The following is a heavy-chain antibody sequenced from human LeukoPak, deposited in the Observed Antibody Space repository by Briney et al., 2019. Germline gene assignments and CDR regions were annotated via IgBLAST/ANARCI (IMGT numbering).Heavy chain of an antibody. Sequence: PGGSLRLSCAASGFTFSIYGMHWVRQAPGKGLEGVAVIWYDGSNKYYGDSVKGRFTISRDNSKNTLYLQMNSLRAEDTAVYYCAKDERGYRYGLIDYWGQGTLVTVSS. D-gene: IGHD5-18*01. CDR3: AKDERGYRYGLIDY. V-gene: IGHV3-33*06. CDR1: GFTFSIYG. J-gene: IGHJ4*02. CDR2: IWYDGSNK.